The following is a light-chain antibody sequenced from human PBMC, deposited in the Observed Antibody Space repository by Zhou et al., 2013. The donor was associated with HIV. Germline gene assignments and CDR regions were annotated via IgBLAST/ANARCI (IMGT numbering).Light chain of an antibody. CDR3: HHYDNWLG. Sequence: EIVMTQSPATLSVSPGDRATLSCRASQSVRSNDLAWYQQRPGQAPRLLIYDTSTRATGTPARFSGSGSGTEFTLTISSMQSEDFAVYFCHHYDNWLGFGPGTKVDIK. J-gene: IGKJ3*01. V-gene: IGKV3-15*01. CDR1: QSVRSND. CDR2: DTS.